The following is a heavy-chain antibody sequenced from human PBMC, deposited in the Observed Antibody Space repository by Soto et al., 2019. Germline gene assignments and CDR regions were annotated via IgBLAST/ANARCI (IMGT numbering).Heavy chain of an antibody. J-gene: IGHJ5*02. CDR3: AVLIGGDGGWFDP. CDR1: GGSISSGGYS. Sequence: QLQLQESGSGLVKPSQTLSLTCAVSGGSISSGGYSWSWIRQPPGKGLEWIGYIYHSGSTYYNPSLKSRVTLSVDRSKHQFSLKLSSVTAADTAVYYCAVLIGGDGGWFDPWGQGTLVTVSS. D-gene: IGHD3-16*01. CDR2: IYHSGST. V-gene: IGHV4-30-2*01.